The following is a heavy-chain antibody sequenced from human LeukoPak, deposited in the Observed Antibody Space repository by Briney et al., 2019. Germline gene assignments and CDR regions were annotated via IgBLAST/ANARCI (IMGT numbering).Heavy chain of an antibody. V-gene: IGHV3-30*02. D-gene: IGHD3-16*01. Sequence: PGGSLRLSCAVSGFTFSDYYMSWIRQAPGKGLEWVAFIRYDGSNKYYADSVKGRFTISRDNSKNTLYLQMNSLRAEDTAVYYCAKEGGDGFDPWGQGTLVTVSS. CDR1: GFTFSDYY. J-gene: IGHJ5*02. CDR2: IRYDGSNK. CDR3: AKEGGDGFDP.